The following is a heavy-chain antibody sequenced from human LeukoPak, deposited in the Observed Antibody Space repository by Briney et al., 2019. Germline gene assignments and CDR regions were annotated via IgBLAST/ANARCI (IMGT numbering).Heavy chain of an antibody. Sequence: GRSLRLSCAASGFTFSSYAMHWVRQAPGKGLEWVAVISYNGSNKYYADSVKGRFTISRDNSKNTLYLQMNSLRAEDTAVYYCARGLATIAYWGQGTLVTVSS. CDR2: ISYNGSNK. D-gene: IGHD5-24*01. CDR1: GFTFSSYA. V-gene: IGHV3-30-3*01. J-gene: IGHJ4*02. CDR3: ARGLATIAY.